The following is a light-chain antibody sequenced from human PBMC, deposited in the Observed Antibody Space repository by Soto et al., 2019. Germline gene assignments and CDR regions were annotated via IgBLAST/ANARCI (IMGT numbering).Light chain of an antibody. J-gene: IGKJ3*01. Sequence: EIVLTQSPGTLSLSPGERATLSCRASQSVSSSSLAWYQQKPGQAPRLLIYGASSRATGIPDRFSGSGSGTDFTLTISRLEPEDFAVYYCQQYGSSPLFTFAPGDQSGYQT. V-gene: IGKV3-20*01. CDR1: QSVSSSS. CDR3: QQYGSSPLFT. CDR2: GAS.